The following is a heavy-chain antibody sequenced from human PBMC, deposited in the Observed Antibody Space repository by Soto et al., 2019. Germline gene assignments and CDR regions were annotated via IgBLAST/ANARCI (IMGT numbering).Heavy chain of an antibody. CDR2: INPNSGGT. Sequence: ASVKVSCTASGYTFTGYYMHWVRQAPGQGLEWMGWINPNSGGTNYAQKFQGRVTMTRDTSISTAYMELSRLRSDDTAVYYCAREPKYASSGYPTYYFDYWGQGTLVTVSS. CDR3: AREPKYASSGYPTYYFDY. V-gene: IGHV1-2*02. D-gene: IGHD3-22*01. CDR1: GYTFTGYY. J-gene: IGHJ4*02.